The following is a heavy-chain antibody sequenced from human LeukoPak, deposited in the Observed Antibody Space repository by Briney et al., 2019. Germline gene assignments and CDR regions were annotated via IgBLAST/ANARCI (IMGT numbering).Heavy chain of an antibody. CDR2: IKQDASER. V-gene: IGHV3-7*01. CDR1: GFTISDYW. J-gene: IGHJ5*02. CDR3: VRDGGTDWYDP. Sequence: PRGSLRLSCAASGFTISDYWMTWVRQAPGKGLEWVDNIKQDASERTYVDSVKGRFTISRDNAKNSIFLQMNSLRVEDMATYYCVRDGGTDWYDPWGQGTLVSVSS. D-gene: IGHD3-16*01.